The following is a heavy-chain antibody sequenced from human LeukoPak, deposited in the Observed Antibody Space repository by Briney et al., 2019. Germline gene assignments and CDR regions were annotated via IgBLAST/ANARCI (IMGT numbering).Heavy chain of an antibody. D-gene: IGHD1-1*01. V-gene: IGHV4-31*03. Sequence: PSETLSLTCTVSGGSISSSSYYWGWIRQPPGKGLEWIGYIFFTGSTLYNPSLKSRVSISVDTSKNQFSLNLTSVIAADTAVYYCARVHDGGGVWFDPWGQGTLVTVSS. CDR2: IFFTGST. J-gene: IGHJ5*02. CDR3: ARVHDGGGVWFDP. CDR1: GGSISSSSYY.